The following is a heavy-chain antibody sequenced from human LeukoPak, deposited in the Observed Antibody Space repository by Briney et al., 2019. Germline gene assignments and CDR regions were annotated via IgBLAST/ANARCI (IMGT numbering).Heavy chain of an antibody. V-gene: IGHV3-74*03. CDR1: GFSFSTPW. J-gene: IGHJ4*02. CDR3: AREIVGATD. CDR2: IHSDGIGT. Sequence: PGGSLRLSCGASGFSFSTPWVDWVRPAPGKGLVWVSRIHSDGIGTTYADSVKGRFTISRDNSKNTLDLQMNNLRAEDTAVYYCAREIVGATDWGQGTLVTVSS. D-gene: IGHD1-26*01.